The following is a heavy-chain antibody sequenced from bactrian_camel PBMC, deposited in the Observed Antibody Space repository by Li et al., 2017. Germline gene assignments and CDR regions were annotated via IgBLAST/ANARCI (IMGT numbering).Heavy chain of an antibody. CDR2: IDKDGTK. D-gene: IGHD3*01. Sequence: HVQLVESGGGSVQAGGSLRLSCAVSGRGYSRYCMAWFRQIPGQEREGVATIDKDGTKKYADSVKGRFTISKDSAENTLLLQMTTLKPEDSGLYYCAIDVCPLWVGHAVPVYTYEGQGTQVTVS. CDR1: GRGYSRYC. V-gene: IGHV3S57*01. J-gene: IGHJ4*01.